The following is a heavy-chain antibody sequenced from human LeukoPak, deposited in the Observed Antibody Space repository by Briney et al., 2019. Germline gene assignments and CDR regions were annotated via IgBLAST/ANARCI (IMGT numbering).Heavy chain of an antibody. V-gene: IGHV1-8*01. J-gene: IGHJ3*02. D-gene: IGHD5-24*01. CDR3: ARGSPEMATIVFDDAFDI. Sequence: GASVKVSCKASGYTFTSYDINWVRQATGQGLEWMGWMNPNSGNTGYAQKFQGRVTMTRNTSISTAYMELSSLRSEDTAVYYCARGSPEMATIVFDDAFDIWGQGTMVTVSS. CDR1: GYTFTSYD. CDR2: MNPNSGNT.